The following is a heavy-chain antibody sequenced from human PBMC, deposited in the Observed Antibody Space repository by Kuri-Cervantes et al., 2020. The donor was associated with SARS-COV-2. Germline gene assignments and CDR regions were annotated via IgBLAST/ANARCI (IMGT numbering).Heavy chain of an antibody. V-gene: IGHV4-59*01. D-gene: IGHD3-22*01. CDR1: GGSISSYY. J-gene: IGHJ6*02. CDR3: AREGVRYYDSSGYYYDYYYGMDV. CDR2: IYYNGST. Sequence: GSLRLSCTVSGGSISSYYWSWIRRPPGKGLEWIGYIYYNGSTNYNPSLKSRVTISVDTSKNQFSLKLSSVTAADTAVYYCAREGVRYYDSSGYYYDYYYGMDVWGQGTTVTVSS.